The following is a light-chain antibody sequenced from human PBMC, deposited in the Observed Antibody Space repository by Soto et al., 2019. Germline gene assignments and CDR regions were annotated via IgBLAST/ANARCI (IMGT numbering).Light chain of an antibody. J-gene: IGKJ1*01. Sequence: DIQMTQSPSTLSGSVGDRVTITCRASQTISSWLAWYQQKPGKAPKLLIYKASTLKIGVPSRFSGSGSGTEFTLSISSLQPYDFATYYCQHYNSYSEAFGQGTKVELK. CDR3: QHYNSYSEA. V-gene: IGKV1-5*03. CDR1: QTISSW. CDR2: KAS.